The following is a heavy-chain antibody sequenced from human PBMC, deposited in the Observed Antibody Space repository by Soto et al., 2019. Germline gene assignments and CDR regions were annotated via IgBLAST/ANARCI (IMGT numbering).Heavy chain of an antibody. Sequence: PGGSLRLSCAASGFNFGVFGMHWVRQAPGKGLEWLSVLSYEGSEEYYADSVRGRFTISRDNFKNTLFLQMDSLRVDDTGVYYCALTRRSSLLEVAGPGFEYWGQGTLVTVSS. CDR2: LSYEGSEE. J-gene: IGHJ4*02. D-gene: IGHD6-19*01. CDR1: GFNFGVFG. CDR3: ALTRRSSLLEVAGPGFEY. V-gene: IGHV3-30*03.